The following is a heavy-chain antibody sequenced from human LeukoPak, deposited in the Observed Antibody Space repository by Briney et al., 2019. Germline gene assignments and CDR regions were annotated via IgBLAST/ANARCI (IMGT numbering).Heavy chain of an antibody. V-gene: IGHV4-39*07. CDR2: IYYSGST. CDR1: GGPISSSSYY. CDR3: ARERVPYYYDSSGSPRGAFDI. Sequence: PSETLSLTCTVSGGPISSSSYYWGWIRQPPGKGLEWIGSIYYSGSTYYNPSLKSRVTISVDTSKNQFSLKLSSVTAADTAVYYCARERVPYYYDSSGSPRGAFDIWGQGTMVTVSS. D-gene: IGHD3-22*01. J-gene: IGHJ3*02.